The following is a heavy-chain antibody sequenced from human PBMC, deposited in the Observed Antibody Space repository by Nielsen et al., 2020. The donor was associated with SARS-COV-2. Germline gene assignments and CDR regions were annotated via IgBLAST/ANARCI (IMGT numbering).Heavy chain of an antibody. CDR3: ARESVTGTDAFDI. J-gene: IGHJ3*02. CDR2: ISAST. D-gene: IGHD6-19*01. Sequence: GESLKISCVVSGFTISTYAMSWVRQAPGKGLEWVSAISASTYYADSVKGRFTISRDNSKNTLYLQMNSLRAEDTAVYYCARESVTGTDAFDIWGQGTVVTVSS. V-gene: IGHV3-23*01. CDR1: GFTISTYA.